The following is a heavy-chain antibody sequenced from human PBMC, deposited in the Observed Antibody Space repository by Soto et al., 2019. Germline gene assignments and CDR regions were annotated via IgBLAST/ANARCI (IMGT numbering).Heavy chain of an antibody. CDR2: ISYDGSNK. Sequence: GGSLRLSCAASGFTFSSYGMHWVRQAPGKGLEWVAVISYDGSNKYYADSVKGRFTISRDNSKNTLYLQMNSLRAEDTAVYYCAKEGGTSSSPRLYYYYGMDVWGQGTTVTVSS. CDR3: AKEGGTSSSPRLYYYYGMDV. D-gene: IGHD6-6*01. CDR1: GFTFSSYG. V-gene: IGHV3-30*18. J-gene: IGHJ6*02.